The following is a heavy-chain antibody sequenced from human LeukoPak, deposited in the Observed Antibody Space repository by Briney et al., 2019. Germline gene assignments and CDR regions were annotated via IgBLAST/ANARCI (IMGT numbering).Heavy chain of an antibody. CDR2: ISSDGTA. J-gene: IGHJ4*02. CDR3: ARYMGGTGFDY. D-gene: IGHD1-26*01. Sequence: PSETLSLTCAGSGGSLNIATFDWGWIRQAPGRDFEWIATISSDGTAYYNPSLMSRVTISIDTSMNQFSLDLTSVTDADTGLFYRARYMGGTGFDYWGQGILVIVSS. V-gene: IGHV4-39*01. CDR1: GGSLNIATFD.